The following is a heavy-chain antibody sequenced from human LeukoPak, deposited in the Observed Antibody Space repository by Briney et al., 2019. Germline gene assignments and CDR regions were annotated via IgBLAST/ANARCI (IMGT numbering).Heavy chain of an antibody. CDR2: IYHSGST. Sequence: PETLSLTCAVSGGSISSSNWWSWVRQPPGKGLEWIGEIYHSGSTNYNPSLKSRVTISVDKSKNQFSLKLSSVTAADTAVYYCARLNYGDYEGAFDIWGQGTMVTVSS. CDR1: GGSISSSNW. CDR3: ARLNYGDYEGAFDI. J-gene: IGHJ3*02. V-gene: IGHV4-4*03. D-gene: IGHD4-17*01.